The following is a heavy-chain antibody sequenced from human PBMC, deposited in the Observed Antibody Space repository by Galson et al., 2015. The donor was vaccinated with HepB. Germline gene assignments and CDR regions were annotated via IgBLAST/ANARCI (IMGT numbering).Heavy chain of an antibody. J-gene: IGHJ2*01. CDR1: GFTFSSYA. CDR3: ARDKVHGVYWYFDL. CDR2: ISYDGSNK. Sequence: SLRLSCAASGFTFSSYAMHWVRQAPGKGLEWVAVISYDGSNKYYADSVKGRFTISRDNSKNTLYLQMNSLRAEDTAVYYCARDKVHGVYWYFDLWGRGTLVTVSS. V-gene: IGHV3-30-3*01. D-gene: IGHD4-17*01.